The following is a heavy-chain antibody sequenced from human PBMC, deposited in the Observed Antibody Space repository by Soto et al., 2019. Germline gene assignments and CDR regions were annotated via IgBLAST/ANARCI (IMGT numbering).Heavy chain of an antibody. D-gene: IGHD5-18*01. J-gene: IGHJ4*02. CDR1: GASISSGGYY. CDR3: ATTEWIQLWFDY. CDR2: IYYSGIS. Sequence: QVQLLESGPGLVKPSQTLSLICTVSGASISSGGYYWSWIRQRPGGGLEWLGCIYYSGISHYNPSLKSRATISVDTSNNHFSLKLISVTAADTAVYYCATTEWIQLWFDYWGQGALVTVS. V-gene: IGHV4-31*03.